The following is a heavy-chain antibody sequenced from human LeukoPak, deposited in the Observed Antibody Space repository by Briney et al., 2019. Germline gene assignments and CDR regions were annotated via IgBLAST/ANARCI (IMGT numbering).Heavy chain of an antibody. V-gene: IGHV3-30*18. CDR2: ISYDGSNK. D-gene: IGHD6-19*01. CDR3: AKGPLAVAGS. CDR1: GFTFSSYG. J-gene: IGHJ4*02. Sequence: GRSLRLSCAASGFTFSSYGMHWVRQAPGKGLKWVAVISYDGSNKYYADSVKGRFTISRDNSKNTLYLQMNSLRAEDTAVYYCAKGPLAVAGSWGQGTLVTVSS.